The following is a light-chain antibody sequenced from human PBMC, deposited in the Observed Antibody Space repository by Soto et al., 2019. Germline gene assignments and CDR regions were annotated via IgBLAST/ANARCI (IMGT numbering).Light chain of an antibody. CDR3: QQYNNWPREYT. J-gene: IGKJ2*01. Sequence: EIVMTQSPATLSVSPGERATLSCRASQSVSSNLAWYQQKPGQAPRLLIYGASTRATGIPARFSGSGSGTEFTLTISSLQSEDFAVYYCQQYNNWPREYTFGQGTKLDIK. CDR1: QSVSSN. CDR2: GAS. V-gene: IGKV3-15*01.